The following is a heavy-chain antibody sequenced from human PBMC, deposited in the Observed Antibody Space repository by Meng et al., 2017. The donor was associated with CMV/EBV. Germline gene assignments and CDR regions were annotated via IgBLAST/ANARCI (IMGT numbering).Heavy chain of an antibody. CDR3: ARALRFLEWLPDY. CDR2: INHSGST. Sequence: SQTLSLTCAVYGGSFSGYYWSWIRQPPGKGLEWIGEINHSGSTNYNPSLKSRVTISVDTSKNQFSLKLSSVTAADTAVYYWARALRFLEWLPDYWGQGTLVTVSS. J-gene: IGHJ4*02. D-gene: IGHD3-3*01. CDR1: GGSFSGYY. V-gene: IGHV4-34*01.